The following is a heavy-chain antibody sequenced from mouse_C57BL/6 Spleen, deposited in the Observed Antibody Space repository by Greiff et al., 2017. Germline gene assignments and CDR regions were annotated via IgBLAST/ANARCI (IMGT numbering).Heavy chain of an antibody. D-gene: IGHD1-1*01. CDR3: ARVDYGSPFAY. CDR1: GFTFSDYY. V-gene: IGHV5-16*01. Sequence: EVHLVESEGGLVQPGSSMKLSCTASGFTFSDYYMAWVRQVPEKGLEWVANINYDGSSTYYLDTLTSRFIISRDNAKNILYLQMSRLKSEDTATYYCARVDYGSPFAYWGQGTLVTVSA. CDR2: INYDGSST. J-gene: IGHJ3*01.